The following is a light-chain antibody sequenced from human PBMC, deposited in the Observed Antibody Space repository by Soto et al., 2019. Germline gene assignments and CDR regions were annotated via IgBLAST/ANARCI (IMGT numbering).Light chain of an antibody. CDR3: LQATHWART. V-gene: IGKV2-30*01. J-gene: IGKJ1*01. CDR2: TVS. CDR1: QSLVYSDGNTA. Sequence: VVMTQSPLSLPVTLGQSASISGRASQSLVYSDGNTALNWFQQRPGQSPRRLIYTVSNRESGVTDILSGSGSGTAFTLKNRRVEAEDGGGYYCLQATHWARTFGQGTKVEI.